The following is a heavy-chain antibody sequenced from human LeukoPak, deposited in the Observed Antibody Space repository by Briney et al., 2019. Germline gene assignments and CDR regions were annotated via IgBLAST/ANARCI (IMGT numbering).Heavy chain of an antibody. D-gene: IGHD4-11*01. V-gene: IGHV4-30-4*01. Sequence: SETLSLTCTVSGGSISSGDYYWSWIRQPPGKGLEWIGYIYYSGSTYYNPSLKSRVTISVDTSKNQFSLKLSSVTAADTAVYYCARAPLLAATVIVSRFDYWGQGTLVTVSS. J-gene: IGHJ4*02. CDR2: IYYSGST. CDR1: GGSISSGDYY. CDR3: ARAPLLAATVIVSRFDY.